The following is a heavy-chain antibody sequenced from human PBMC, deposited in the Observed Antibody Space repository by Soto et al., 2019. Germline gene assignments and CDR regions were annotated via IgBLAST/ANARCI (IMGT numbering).Heavy chain of an antibody. CDR3: TRGADGFDY. Sequence: EVQLVESGGDLVQPGGSLRLSCDASGFTFSSYDFHWVRQATGKGLEWVSGIGTAGDTYYAGSVKGRFIMSRENAKNSLYLQMNSLRAGDTAVYYCTRGADGFDYWGQGTLVTVSS. J-gene: IGHJ4*02. V-gene: IGHV3-13*01. CDR2: IGTAGDT. CDR1: GFTFSSYD. D-gene: IGHD3-16*01.